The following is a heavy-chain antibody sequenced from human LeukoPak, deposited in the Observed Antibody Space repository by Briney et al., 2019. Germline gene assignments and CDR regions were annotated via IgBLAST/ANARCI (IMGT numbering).Heavy chain of an antibody. J-gene: IGHJ1*01. CDR1: GFTFSSYA. CDR3: AKDPSVSWYWYFQH. CDR2: ISESGGTT. V-gene: IGHV3-23*01. Sequence: TGGSLRLSCAASGFTFSSYAMSWVRQAPGKGLEWVSGISESGGTTYYADSVKGRFTISRDNSKNTLSLQMNSLRAGDTAVYYCAKDPSVSWYWYFQHWGQGTLVTVSS. D-gene: IGHD2-15*01.